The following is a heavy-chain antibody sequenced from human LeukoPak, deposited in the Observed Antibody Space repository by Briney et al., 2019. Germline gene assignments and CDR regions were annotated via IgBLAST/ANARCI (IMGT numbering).Heavy chain of an antibody. CDR1: GFTFSSYS. J-gene: IGHJ4*02. V-gene: IGHV3-53*01. Sequence: QPGGSLRLSCAASGFTFSSYSMNWVRQAPGKGLEWVSVIYNNGNTHYADSVKGRFTISRDNSKNTLYLQMSSLRAEDTAVYYCARVGGDQVGYWGQGTLVTVSS. CDR2: IYNNGNT. CDR3: ARVGGDQVGY. D-gene: IGHD4-17*01.